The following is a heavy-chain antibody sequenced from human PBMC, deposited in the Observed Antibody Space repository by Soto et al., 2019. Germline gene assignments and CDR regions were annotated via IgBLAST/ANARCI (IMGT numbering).Heavy chain of an antibody. D-gene: IGHD1-26*01. CDR2: ISYDGSNK. J-gene: IGHJ4*02. V-gene: IGHV3-30-3*01. Sequence: GGSLRLSCAASGFTFSSYAMHWVRQAPGKGLEWVAVISYDGSNKYYADSVKGRFTISRDNSKNTLYLQMNSLRAEDTAVYYCASDPHSGSYYDYRGQVTLVTSPQ. CDR1: GFTFSSYA. CDR3: ASDPHSGSYYDY.